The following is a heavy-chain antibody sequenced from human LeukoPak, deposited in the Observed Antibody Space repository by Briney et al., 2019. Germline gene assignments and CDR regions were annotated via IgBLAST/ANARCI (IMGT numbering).Heavy chain of an antibody. J-gene: IGHJ4*02. CDR1: GGSISNSACY. D-gene: IGHD3-16*02. CDR2: VYYNGNT. V-gene: IGHV4-39*07. Sequence: SETLSLTCTVSGGSISNSACYWGWIRQPPGKGLEYIGNVYYNGNTYYNPSLKSRVTISVDTSKNQFSLKLTSVTAADTAVYYCARVGSYRTYYFDYWGQGTLVTVSS. CDR3: ARVGSYRTYYFDY.